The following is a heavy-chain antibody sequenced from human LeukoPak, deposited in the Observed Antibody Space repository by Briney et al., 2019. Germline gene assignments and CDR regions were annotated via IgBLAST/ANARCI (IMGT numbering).Heavy chain of an antibody. CDR2: IWYDGSNK. V-gene: IGHV3-33*06. CDR1: GFTFSSYG. CDR3: AKETAPTNIPTSRLDY. J-gene: IGHJ4*02. D-gene: IGHD2-2*01. Sequence: PGGSLRLSCAASGFTFSSYGMHWVRQAPGKGLEWVAVIWYDGSNKYYADSVKGRFTISRDNSKNTLYLQMNSLRAEDTAVYYCAKETAPTNIPTSRLDYWGQGTLVTVSS.